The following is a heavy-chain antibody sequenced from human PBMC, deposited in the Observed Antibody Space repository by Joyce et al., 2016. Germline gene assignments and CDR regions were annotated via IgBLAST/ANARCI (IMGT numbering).Heavy chain of an antibody. CDR3: ANSVAYYDYILRSHRYMWFDP. V-gene: IGHV1-69*06. CDR1: GGTFTTYA. Sequence: QVRLVQSGAEVKKPGSSVKVSCKASGGTFTTYAISWVRQAPGRGLEWMGGVSPLFGTADDEQKLEGRVTITADKSTSTAYMELSSLRSDDTALYYCANSVAYYDYILRSHRYMWFDPWGQGTLVTVSS. D-gene: IGHD3-16*02. J-gene: IGHJ5*02. CDR2: VSPLFGTA.